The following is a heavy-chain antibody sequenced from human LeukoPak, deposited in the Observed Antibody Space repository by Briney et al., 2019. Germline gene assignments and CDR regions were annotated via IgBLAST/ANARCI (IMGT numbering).Heavy chain of an antibody. Sequence: GGSLRLSCAASGYTFTGYYMHWVRQAPGQGLEWMGWINPNSGGTNYAQKFQGRVTMTRDTSISTAYMELSRLRSDDTAVYYCARSAADGDYEDNWGQGTLVTVSS. V-gene: IGHV1-2*02. CDR1: GYTFTGYY. J-gene: IGHJ4*02. D-gene: IGHD4-17*01. CDR3: ARSAADGDYEDN. CDR2: INPNSGGT.